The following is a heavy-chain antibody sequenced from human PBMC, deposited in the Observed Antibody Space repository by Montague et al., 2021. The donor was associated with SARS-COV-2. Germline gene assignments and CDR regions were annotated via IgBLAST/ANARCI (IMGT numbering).Heavy chain of an antibody. CDR3: ARRGSGYSYGLGAFEA. Sequence: SETLSLTCTVSGGSISNSFYYWGWNRPPPGKGLEWNGNNYETGSTYYNPSLKSRVTISMNTSNNQFFLKLTSVTAADTAVYYCARRGSGYSYGLGAFEAWGQGTLVTVSS. CDR1: GGSISNSFYY. CDR2: NYETGST. J-gene: IGHJ5*01. D-gene: IGHD5-18*01. V-gene: IGHV4-39*01.